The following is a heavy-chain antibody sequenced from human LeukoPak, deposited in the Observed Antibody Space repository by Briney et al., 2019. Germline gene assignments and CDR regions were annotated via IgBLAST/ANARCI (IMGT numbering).Heavy chain of an antibody. CDR2: INPNSGGT. J-gene: IGHJ4*02. D-gene: IGHD3-9*01. CDR3: ARYFDWLLPFDY. CDR1: GYTFTGYY. Sequence: ASMKVSCKASGYTFTGYYIHWVRQAPGQGLEWMGWINPNSGGTNYAQKFQGRVTMTRDTSISTAYMELSRLRSDDTAVYYCARYFDWLLPFDYWGQGTLVTVSS. V-gene: IGHV1-2*02.